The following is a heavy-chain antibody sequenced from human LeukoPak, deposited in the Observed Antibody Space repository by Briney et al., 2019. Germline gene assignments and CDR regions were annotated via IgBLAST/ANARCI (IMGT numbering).Heavy chain of an antibody. CDR1: GFTFSSYA. CDR3: ARDHCSSTSCYGYHYYYGMDV. J-gene: IGHJ6*02. Sequence: GGSLRLSCAASGFTFSSYAMHWVRQAPGKGLEWVAVISYDGSNKYYADSVKGRFTISRDNSKNTLYLQMNSLRAEDTAVYYYARDHCSSTSCYGYHYYYGMDVWGQGTTVTVSS. D-gene: IGHD2-2*01. V-gene: IGHV3-30-3*01. CDR2: ISYDGSNK.